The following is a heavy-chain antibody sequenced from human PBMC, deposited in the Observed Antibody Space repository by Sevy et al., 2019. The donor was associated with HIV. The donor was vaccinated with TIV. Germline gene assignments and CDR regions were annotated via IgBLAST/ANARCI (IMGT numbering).Heavy chain of an antibody. CDR3: ARGRRYCSGGSCSVYYFDY. V-gene: IGHV3-7*03. CDR2: IKQDGSEK. D-gene: IGHD2-15*01. Sequence: GGSLRLSCAASGFTFSSYWMSWVRQAPGKGLEWVANIKQDGSEKYYVDSVKGRFTISRDNAKNSLYLQVNSLRAEDTAVYYCARGRRYCSGGSCSVYYFDYWGQGTLVTVSS. J-gene: IGHJ4*02. CDR1: GFTFSSYW.